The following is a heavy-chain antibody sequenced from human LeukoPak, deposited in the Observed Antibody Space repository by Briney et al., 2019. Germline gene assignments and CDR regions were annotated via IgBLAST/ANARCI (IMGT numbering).Heavy chain of an antibody. V-gene: IGHV3-21*01. CDR3: ARDAGITGTTDLDY. CDR2: ISSISTYT. D-gene: IGHD1-7*01. Sequence: GGSLRLSCAASGFTFSTYGMIWVRQAPGKGPEWVSSISSISTYTHYADAVKGRFTISRDNAKSSLYLQMNSLRAEDTAVYYCARDAGITGTTDLDYWGQGTLVTVSS. J-gene: IGHJ4*02. CDR1: GFTFSTYG.